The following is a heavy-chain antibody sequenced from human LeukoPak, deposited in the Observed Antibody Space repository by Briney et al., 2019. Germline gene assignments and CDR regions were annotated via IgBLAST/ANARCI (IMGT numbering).Heavy chain of an antibody. CDR3: ARKTPGTSVDV. CDR1: GDSISNSAYY. J-gene: IGHJ6*02. V-gene: IGHV4-39*01. Sequence: SETLSLTCTVSGDSISNSAYYWVWIRQPPGKELEWIGTITNTGNTYSTPSLKSRVTISIDTSKTQISLKLTSVTAADTAVFYCARKTPGTSVDVWGQGTPVTVSS. CDR2: ITNTGNT. D-gene: IGHD3-10*01.